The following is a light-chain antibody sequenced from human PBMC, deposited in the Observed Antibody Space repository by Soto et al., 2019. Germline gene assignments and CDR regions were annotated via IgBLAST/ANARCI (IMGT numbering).Light chain of an antibody. J-gene: IGKJ1*01. V-gene: IGKV1-39*01. CDR1: QSISNY. Sequence: DIQMTQSPSSLSASVGDRVTITCRASQSISNYLNWYQQKPGKAPKLLMYAASSLQSGVPSRFGGSGSGTDVTLIISSLQHEDFATYYCQQSYSTPRPFGQGTRVEIK. CDR2: AAS. CDR3: QQSYSTPRP.